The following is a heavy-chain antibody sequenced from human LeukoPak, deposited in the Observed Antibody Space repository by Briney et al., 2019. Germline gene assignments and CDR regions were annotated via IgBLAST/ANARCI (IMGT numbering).Heavy chain of an antibody. V-gene: IGHV4-59*01. CDR1: GGSISSYY. J-gene: IGHJ6*04. CDR3: ARGKLGGINYYDLDV. CDR2: IHYSGST. D-gene: IGHD3-16*01. Sequence: KPSETLSLTCTVSGGSISSYYWSWIRQPPGKGLEWLGYIHYSGSTNYNPSLQSRVTISVDTPKNQFSLKVNSVTAADTAVYFCARGKLGGINYYDLDVWGKGTTVIVSS.